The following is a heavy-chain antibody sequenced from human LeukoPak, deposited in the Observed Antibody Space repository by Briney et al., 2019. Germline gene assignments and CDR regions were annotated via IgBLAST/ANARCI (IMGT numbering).Heavy chain of an antibody. CDR2: FSGSGGSI. CDR3: AKDLGSSSSG. J-gene: IGHJ4*02. CDR1: GFTLSSYA. Sequence: GRSLRLSCAASGFTLSSYAMNWVRQAPGKGLEWVSDFSGSGGSINYADSVKGRFTISRDTSKNTVYLQMNSLRAEDTAVYYCAKDLGSSSSGWGQGTLVTVSS. D-gene: IGHD6-6*01. V-gene: IGHV3-23*01.